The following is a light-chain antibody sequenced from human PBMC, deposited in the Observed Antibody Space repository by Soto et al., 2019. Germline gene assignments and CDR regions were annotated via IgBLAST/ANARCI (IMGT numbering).Light chain of an antibody. V-gene: IGLV2-8*01. CDR1: SSEVGAYDY. Sequence: QSVLTQAPSASGTPGQSVTISCTGASSEVGAYDYVSWYQQHPGKAPTLMIYEINKRPSGVPDRFSGSKSGNTASLTVSGLQAEDEADYYCSSFAGSNNFPYVFGTGTKVTVL. CDR2: EIN. J-gene: IGLJ1*01. CDR3: SSFAGSNNFPYV.